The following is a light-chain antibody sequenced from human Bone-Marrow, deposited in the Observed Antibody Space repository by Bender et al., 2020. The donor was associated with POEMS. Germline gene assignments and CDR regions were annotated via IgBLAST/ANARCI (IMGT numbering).Light chain of an antibody. Sequence: QSALTQPPSASGSLGQSVSISCTGSSSDVGGYNYVSWYQQHPGKAPKLMIYEVTERPSGVPDRFSGSKSGNTASLTVSGLQAEDEADYYCSSYTSSTPYVFGTGTKVTVL. CDR2: EVT. J-gene: IGLJ1*01. CDR3: SSYTSSTPYV. V-gene: IGLV2-8*01. CDR1: SSDVGGYNY.